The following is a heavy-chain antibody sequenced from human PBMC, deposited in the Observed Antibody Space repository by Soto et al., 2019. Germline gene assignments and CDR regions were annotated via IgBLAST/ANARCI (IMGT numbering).Heavy chain of an antibody. V-gene: IGHV1-46*01. Sequence: GASVKVSCKASGYTFTSYYMHWVRQAPGQGLEWMGIINPSGGSTSYAQKFQGRVTMTRDTSTSTVYMELSSLRSEDTAVYYCARDDYYDSSGYPYYFDYWGQGTLVTVSS. CDR2: INPSGGST. D-gene: IGHD3-22*01. J-gene: IGHJ4*02. CDR3: ARDDYYDSSGYPYYFDY. CDR1: GYTFTSYY.